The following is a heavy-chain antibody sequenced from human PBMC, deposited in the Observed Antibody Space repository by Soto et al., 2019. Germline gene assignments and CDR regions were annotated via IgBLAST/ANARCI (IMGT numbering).Heavy chain of an antibody. D-gene: IGHD6-25*01. CDR3: AKVNRERVFYFGMDV. Sequence: GGSLRLSCAASGFTFDDYTMHWVRQAPGKGLEWVSLISWDGGSTYYADSVKGRFTISRDNSKNSLYLQMNSLRTEDTAVYYCAKVNRERVFYFGMDVWGQGTTVTVSS. J-gene: IGHJ6*02. CDR2: ISWDGGST. V-gene: IGHV3-43*01. CDR1: GFTFDDYT.